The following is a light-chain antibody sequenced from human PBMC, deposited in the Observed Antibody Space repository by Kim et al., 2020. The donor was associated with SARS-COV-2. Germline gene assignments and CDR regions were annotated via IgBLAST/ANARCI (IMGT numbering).Light chain of an antibody. J-gene: IGKJ1*01. CDR2: AAS. CDR1: QNISSY. V-gene: IGKV1-39*01. Sequence: DIQMTQSPSSLSASVGDRVTITCRAGQNISSYLNWYQQKPGKAPKLLIYAASSLQSGVPSRFGGGGSGTDFTLTISCLQSEDFAIYYCQQSNTTPRTFGQGTKVDIK. CDR3: QQSNTTPRT.